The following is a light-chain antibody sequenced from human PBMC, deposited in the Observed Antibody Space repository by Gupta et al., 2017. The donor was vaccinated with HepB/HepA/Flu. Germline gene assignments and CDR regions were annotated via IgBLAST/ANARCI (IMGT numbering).Light chain of an antibody. Sequence: EIVLTQSPGTLSLSPGERATLSCRASQSISSSYLAWYQQKPGQAPRLLIYGTSSRATGIPDRFSGSGSGTDFTLTISRLEPEDFAVYYCQQEDSSPNTFGQGTKMEIK. V-gene: IGKV3-20*01. CDR1: QSISSSY. J-gene: IGKJ2*01. CDR3: QQEDSSPNT. CDR2: GTS.